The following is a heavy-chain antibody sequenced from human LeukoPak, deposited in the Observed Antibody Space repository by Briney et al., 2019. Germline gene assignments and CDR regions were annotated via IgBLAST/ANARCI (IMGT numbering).Heavy chain of an antibody. D-gene: IGHD7-27*01. CDR2: IIPIFGTA. J-gene: IGHJ6*02. V-gene: IGHV1-69*13. Sequence: SVKVPCKASGGTFSSYAISWVRQAPGQGLEWMGGIIPIFGTANYAQKFQGRVTITADESTSTAYMELSSLRSEDTAVYYCATTGELGYYYYNGMDVWGQGTTVTVSS. CDR3: ATTGELGYYYYNGMDV. CDR1: GGTFSSYA.